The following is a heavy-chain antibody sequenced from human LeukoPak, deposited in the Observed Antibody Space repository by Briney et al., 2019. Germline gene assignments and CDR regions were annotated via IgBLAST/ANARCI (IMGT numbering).Heavy chain of an antibody. V-gene: IGHV4-39*07. Sequence: PSETLSLTFTVSGGSISSSSYYWGWIRQPPGKGLEWIGSIYYSGSTYYNPSLKSRITISIDTSKNQFSLKLNSVTAADTAVYYCASGGGSYYSDFDYWGQGTLVTVSS. CDR2: IYYSGST. CDR1: GGSISSSSYY. J-gene: IGHJ4*02. CDR3: ASGGGSYYSDFDY. D-gene: IGHD1-26*01.